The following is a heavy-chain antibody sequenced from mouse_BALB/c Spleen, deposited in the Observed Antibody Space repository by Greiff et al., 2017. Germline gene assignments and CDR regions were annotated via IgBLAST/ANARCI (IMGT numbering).Heavy chain of an antibody. CDR1: GYSFTGYF. V-gene: IGHV1-20*02. J-gene: IGHJ1*01. Sequence: VQLQQSGPELVKPGASVKISCKASGYSFTGYFMNWVMQSHGKSLEWIGRINPYNGDTFYNQKFKGKATLTVDKSSSTAHMELRSLASEDSAVYYCARSGGYCPYWYFDVWGAGTTVTVSS. CDR2: INPYNGDT. CDR3: ARSGGYCPYWYFDV.